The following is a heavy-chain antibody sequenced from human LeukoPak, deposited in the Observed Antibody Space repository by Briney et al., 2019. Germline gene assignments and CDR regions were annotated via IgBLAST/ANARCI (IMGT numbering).Heavy chain of an antibody. CDR2: INAGNGNT. V-gene: IGHV1-3*01. Sequence: ASVKVSCKASGYTFTSYAMHWVRQAPGQRLEWMGWINAGNGNTKYSQKFQGRVTITRDTSASTAYMELSSLRSEDTAVYYCARVRGSGWRNGDAFDIWGQGTMVTVSS. CDR3: ARVRGSGWRNGDAFDI. CDR1: GYTFTSYA. D-gene: IGHD6-19*01. J-gene: IGHJ3*02.